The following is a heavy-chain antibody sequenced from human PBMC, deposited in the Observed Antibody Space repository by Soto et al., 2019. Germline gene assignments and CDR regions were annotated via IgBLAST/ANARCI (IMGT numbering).Heavy chain of an antibody. Sequence: QVQLQESGPGLVKPSETLSLTCTVSGGSLIGYYWTWIRQPPGKGLEWIGCIYYSGSNNYSPSHRSRVTVSVHTSKNQFSLKVSSVTAADTAVYYCASGGWSVASWGQGTLVTVSS. V-gene: IGHV4-59*08. CDR1: GGSLIGYY. CDR2: IYYSGSN. D-gene: IGHD6-19*01. J-gene: IGHJ4*02. CDR3: ASGGWSVAS.